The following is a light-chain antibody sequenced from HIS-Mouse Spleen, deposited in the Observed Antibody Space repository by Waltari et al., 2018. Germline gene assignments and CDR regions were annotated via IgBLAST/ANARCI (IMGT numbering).Light chain of an antibody. Sequence: DIQMTQSPSSLSASVGDRVTITCQASPDISNYLNWYQQKPGKAPKLLIYAASNLETGFPSRFSGSGSGTDFTFTISRLQPEDIATYYCQQYDNLPLTFGGGTKVEIK. V-gene: IGKV1-33*01. CDR1: PDISNY. CDR2: AAS. CDR3: QQYDNLPLT. J-gene: IGKJ4*01.